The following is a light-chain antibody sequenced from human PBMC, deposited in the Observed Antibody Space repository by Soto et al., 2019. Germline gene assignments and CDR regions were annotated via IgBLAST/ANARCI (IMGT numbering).Light chain of an antibody. V-gene: IGKV4-1*01. J-gene: IGKJ5*01. CDR2: WAS. CDR1: PSVLYISNNKNY. CDR3: QPYYSAIS. Sequence: AMTQSPDSLAVSLGERATINCKSSPSVLYISNNKNYLAWYQQKAGQPPKLLIYWASTRESGVPDRFSASGSGTNFTLTISSLQAEDAAVYYCQPYYSAISFGQGTRLESK.